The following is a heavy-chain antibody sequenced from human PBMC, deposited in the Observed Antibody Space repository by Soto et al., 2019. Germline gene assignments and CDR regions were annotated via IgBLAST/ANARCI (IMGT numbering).Heavy chain of an antibody. J-gene: IGHJ6*02. CDR2: ISGSGGST. Sequence: GGSLRLSCAASGFTFSSYAMSWVRQAPGKGLEWVSAISGSGGSTYYADSVKGRFTISRDNSKNTLYLQMNSLRAEDTAVYYCARDSLGATRVYYGMDVWGQGTTVTVSS. D-gene: IGHD1-26*01. CDR3: ARDSLGATRVYYGMDV. CDR1: GFTFSSYA. V-gene: IGHV3-23*01.